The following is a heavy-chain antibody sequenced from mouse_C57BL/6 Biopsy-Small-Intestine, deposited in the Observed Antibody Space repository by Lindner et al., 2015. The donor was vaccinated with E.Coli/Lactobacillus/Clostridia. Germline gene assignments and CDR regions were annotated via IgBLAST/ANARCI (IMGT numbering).Heavy chain of an antibody. D-gene: IGHD2-4*01. CDR3: ARYDYDGAY. CDR2: IYPRDGST. J-gene: IGHJ3*01. Sequence: VQLQESGPELVKPGASVKLSCKASGYTFTGYDINWVKQRPGQGLEWIGWIYPRDGSTIYNEKFKGKATLTVDTSSSTAYMELHSLTSEDSAVYFCARYDYDGAYWGQGTLVTVPA. V-gene: IGHV1-85*01. CDR1: GYTFTGYD.